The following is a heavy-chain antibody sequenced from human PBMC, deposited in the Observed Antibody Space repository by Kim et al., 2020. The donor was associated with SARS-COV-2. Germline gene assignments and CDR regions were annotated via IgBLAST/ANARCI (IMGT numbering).Heavy chain of an antibody. CDR2: SGGST. CDR3: AKGALGK. J-gene: IGHJ4*02. D-gene: IGHD3-16*01. Sequence: SGGSTYSADSVKGRFTISRDNSKNTLYLQMNSLRAEDTAVYYCAKGALGKWGQGTLVTVSS. V-gene: IGHV3-23*01.